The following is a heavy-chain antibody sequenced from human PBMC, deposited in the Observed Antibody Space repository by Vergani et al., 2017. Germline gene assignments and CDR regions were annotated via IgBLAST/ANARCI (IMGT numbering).Heavy chain of an antibody. V-gene: IGHV3-74*01. D-gene: IGHD2-8*01. CDR3: ARGLWDCTHIRCSPPSY. CDR1: GFSFSGYW. J-gene: IGHJ4*02. Sequence: EVQLVESGGGLIHPGGSLRLSCEGSGFSFSGYWMHWVRQSPEKGLVWVSRIKSDGSITNYADSVEGRFTITRDNAKKSVYLQMNSLRAEDTAMYFCARGLWDCTHIRCSPPSYWGQGTQVTVSS. CDR2: IKSDGSIT.